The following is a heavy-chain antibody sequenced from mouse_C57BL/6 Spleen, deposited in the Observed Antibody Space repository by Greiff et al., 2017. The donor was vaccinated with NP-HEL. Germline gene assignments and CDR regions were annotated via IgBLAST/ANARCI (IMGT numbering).Heavy chain of an antibody. J-gene: IGHJ3*01. CDR1: GFSLTSYG. Sequence: QVQLQQSGPGLVQPSQSLSITCTVSGFSLTSYGVHWVRQSPGKGLEWLGVIWSGGSTDYTAAFISRLSISKDNSKSQVFFKMNRLQADDTAIYYCARGKGANPWFAYWGQGTLVTVSA. CDR3: ARGKGANPWFAY. D-gene: IGHD3-1*01. V-gene: IGHV2-2*01. CDR2: IWSGGST.